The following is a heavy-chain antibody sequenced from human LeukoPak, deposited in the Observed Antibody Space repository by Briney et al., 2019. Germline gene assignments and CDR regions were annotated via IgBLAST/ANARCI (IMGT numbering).Heavy chain of an antibody. Sequence: SETLSLTCTVSGGSINTYYWSWIRQPPGKGLEWIGYISYSGSTKYNPSFESRVTITVDTSKNQFSLKVTSVTAADTAVYYCAREGYDSKIYYKADYWGQETLVTVSS. CDR2: ISYSGST. V-gene: IGHV4-59*01. CDR1: GGSINTYY. J-gene: IGHJ4*02. D-gene: IGHD3-22*01. CDR3: AREGYDSKIYYKADY.